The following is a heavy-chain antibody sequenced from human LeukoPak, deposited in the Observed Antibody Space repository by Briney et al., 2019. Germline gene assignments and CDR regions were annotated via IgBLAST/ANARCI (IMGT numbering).Heavy chain of an antibody. CDR3: ARGHRIAAAGTGYYYVMDV. V-gene: IGHV1-69*13. Sequence: ASVTVSCTASGGTSSSYAISWVRQAPGQGLEWMGGIIPIFGTSNYAQKFQGRVTITADESTTTAYMELSSLKSEDTAVYYCARGHRIAAAGTGYYYVMDVWGQGTTVTVSS. D-gene: IGHD6-13*01. CDR2: IIPIFGTS. CDR1: GGTSSSYA. J-gene: IGHJ6*02.